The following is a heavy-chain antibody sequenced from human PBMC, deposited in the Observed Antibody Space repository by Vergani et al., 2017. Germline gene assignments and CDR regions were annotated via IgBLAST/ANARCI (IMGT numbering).Heavy chain of an antibody. CDR2: INAGNGDT. CDR3: TRGVIIASYYMDV. V-gene: IGHV1-3*01. Sequence: QVQLVQSGAEVKQPGASVQVSCKASGYPFISFAIHWVRQAPGQRLEWMGWINAGNGDTKYSQKFQGRVTITRDTSASTAYMELISLRFEDTAVYYCTRGVIIASYYMDVWGKGTTVTVSS. J-gene: IGHJ6*03. CDR1: GYPFISFA. D-gene: IGHD3-10*01.